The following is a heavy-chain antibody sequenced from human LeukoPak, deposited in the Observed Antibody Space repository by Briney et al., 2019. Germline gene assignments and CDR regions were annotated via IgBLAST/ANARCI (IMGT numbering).Heavy chain of an antibody. CDR2: ISYDGSNK. D-gene: IGHD4-17*01. CDR3: ARDSGGRDYHYYYYGMDV. J-gene: IGHJ6*02. V-gene: IGHV3-30-3*01. Sequence: GRSLRLSCAASGFTFSSYAMHWVRQAPGKGLEWVAVISYDGSNKYYADSVKGRFTISRDNSKNTLYLQMNSLRAEDTAVHYCARDSGGRDYHYYYYGMDVWGQGTTVTVSS. CDR1: GFTFSSYA.